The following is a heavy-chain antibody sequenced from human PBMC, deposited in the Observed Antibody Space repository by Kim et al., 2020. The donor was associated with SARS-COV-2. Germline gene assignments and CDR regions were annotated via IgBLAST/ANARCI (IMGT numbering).Heavy chain of an antibody. J-gene: IGHJ4*02. CDR2: ISAYNGNT. V-gene: IGHV1-18*01. CDR1: GYTFTSYG. CDR3: ARDSESLVVAATEIDY. D-gene: IGHD2-15*01. Sequence: ASVKVSCKASGYTFTSYGISWVRQAPGQGLEWMGWISAYNGNTNYAQKLQGRVTMTTDTSTSTAYMELRSLRSDDTAVYYCARDSESLVVAATEIDYWGQGTLVTVSS.